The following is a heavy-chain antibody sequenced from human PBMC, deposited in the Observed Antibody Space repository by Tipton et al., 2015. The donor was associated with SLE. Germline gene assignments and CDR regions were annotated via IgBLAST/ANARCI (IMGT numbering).Heavy chain of an antibody. Sequence: SLRLSCAASGFTFSRFGMHWVRQAPGKGLEWVAIIWSNGRKRHYAESVKGRFAISRDNSKNIMFLEMNSLTTEDTGVYYCAKEFEGPGESQGYFQHWGQGTLVSVSS. D-gene: IGHD1-14*01. CDR3: AKEFEGPGESQGYFQH. V-gene: IGHV3-33*06. CDR2: IWSNGRKR. J-gene: IGHJ1*01. CDR1: GFTFSRFG.